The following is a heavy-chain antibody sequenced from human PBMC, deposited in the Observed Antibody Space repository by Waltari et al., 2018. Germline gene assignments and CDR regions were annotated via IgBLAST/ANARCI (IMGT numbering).Heavy chain of an antibody. Sequence: QLQLQESGPGLVKPSETLSLTCTVSGGSISSSSYYWAWIRQPPGKGLEWIGSIYYSGSTYYNPSLKSRVTISVDTSKNQFSLKLSSVTAADTAVYYCARPGKMRAAAGIDYWGQGTLVTVSS. D-gene: IGHD6-13*01. CDR3: ARPGKMRAAAGIDY. J-gene: IGHJ4*02. V-gene: IGHV4-39*01. CDR2: IYYSGST. CDR1: GGSISSSSYY.